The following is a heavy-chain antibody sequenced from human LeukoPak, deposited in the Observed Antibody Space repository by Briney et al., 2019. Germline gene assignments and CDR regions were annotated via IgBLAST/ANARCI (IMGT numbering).Heavy chain of an antibody. D-gene: IGHD4-23*01. CDR3: AKPGAKNSVTLAY. J-gene: IGHJ4*02. CDR2: ISPSGGIT. V-gene: IGHV3-23*01. Sequence: PGGSLRLSCAASGFTFSSHGMNWVRHAPGKGLEWVSGISPSGGITYYTDSVRGRFTISRDNSKNTLYLQMNSLRAEDTAVYYCAKPGAKNSVTLAYWGQGTLVTVSS. CDR1: GFTFSSHG.